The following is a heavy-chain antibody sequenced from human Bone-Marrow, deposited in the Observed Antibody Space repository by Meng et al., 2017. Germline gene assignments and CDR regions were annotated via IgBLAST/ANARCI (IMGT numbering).Heavy chain of an antibody. CDR2: IYYSEST. CDR1: GGSISSISYY. Sequence: QLQLQESGPGLVKPSETPSLTCTVSGGSISSISYYWGWFRQPPGKGLEWIGSIYYSESTYYNPTLKSRVTISVDTSKNQFSLKLSSVTAADTAVYYCARQGFLEWLLYRGNWFDPWGQGTLVTVSS. V-gene: IGHV4-39*01. J-gene: IGHJ5*02. D-gene: IGHD3-3*01. CDR3: ARQGFLEWLLYRGNWFDP.